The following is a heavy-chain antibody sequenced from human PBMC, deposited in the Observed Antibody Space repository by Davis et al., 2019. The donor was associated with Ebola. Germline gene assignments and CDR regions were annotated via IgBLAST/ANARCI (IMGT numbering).Heavy chain of an antibody. J-gene: IGHJ6*03. D-gene: IGHD3-22*01. Sequence: PGGSLRLSCGGSGFRFDSYAMSWVRQAPGKGLEWVSTISNGGYDTYYADSVKGGFTISRDNAKNSLYLQMNSLRAEDTAVYYCARVADSSGYPRYYYYYMDVWGKGTTVTVSS. CDR1: GFRFDSYA. V-gene: IGHV3-21*01. CDR2: ISNGGYDT. CDR3: ARVADSSGYPRYYYYYMDV.